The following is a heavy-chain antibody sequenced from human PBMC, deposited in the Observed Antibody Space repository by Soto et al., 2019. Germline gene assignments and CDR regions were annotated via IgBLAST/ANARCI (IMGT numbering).Heavy chain of an antibody. D-gene: IGHD1-7*01. J-gene: IGHJ4*02. V-gene: IGHV4-4*02. CDR3: TTSHAGELNN. Sequence: QVQLQESGPGLVKPSGTLSLTCAVSGGSISSSSWWTWFRQSPGKGLEWIGEIFESGATNYNPSLKSRLTMSVDKSKNQFSLNLSSLTAADTAVYFCTTSHAGELNNWGQGTLVTVSS. CDR2: IFESGAT. CDR1: GGSISSSSW.